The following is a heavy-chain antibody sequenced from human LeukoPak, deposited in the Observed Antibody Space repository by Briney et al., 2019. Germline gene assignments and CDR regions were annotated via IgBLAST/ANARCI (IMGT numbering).Heavy chain of an antibody. Sequence: ASVKVSCKASGYTFTGYYMHWVRPAPGQGFEWMGWINPNSGGTNYAQKFQGRVTMTRDTSISTAYMELSRLRSDDTAVYYCARAPPRSSSLDWGQGTLVTVSS. CDR3: ARAPPRSSSLD. CDR1: GYTFTGYY. CDR2: INPNSGGT. V-gene: IGHV1-2*02. D-gene: IGHD6-13*01. J-gene: IGHJ4*02.